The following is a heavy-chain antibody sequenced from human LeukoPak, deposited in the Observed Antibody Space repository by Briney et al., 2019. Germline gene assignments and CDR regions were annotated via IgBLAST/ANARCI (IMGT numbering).Heavy chain of an antibody. CDR1: GFTFSSYA. D-gene: IGHD3-16*01. J-gene: IGHJ4*02. Sequence: RSGGSLRLSCAASGFTFSSYAMSWVRQAPGKGLEWVSVIYSGGSTYYADSVKGRFTISRDNSKNTLYLQMNSLRAEDTAVYYCAREEGGMGFDYWGQGTLVTVSS. V-gene: IGHV3-53*01. CDR2: IYSGGST. CDR3: AREEGGMGFDY.